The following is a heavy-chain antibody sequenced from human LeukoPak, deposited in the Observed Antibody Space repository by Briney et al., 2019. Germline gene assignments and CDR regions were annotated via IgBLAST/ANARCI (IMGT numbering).Heavy chain of an antibody. J-gene: IGHJ4*02. CDR2: IYYTGSS. Sequence: SETLPLTCTVSLGSISSSSYYWGWIRQPPGKGLEWIGSIYYTGSSYYNPSLKSRVSISVDTSKNQFSLMLSSVTAADTAVYFCASYNYYGYYFDYWGQGTLVTVSS. V-gene: IGHV4-39*01. CDR3: ASYNYYGYYFDY. D-gene: IGHD3-10*01. CDR1: LGSISSSSYY.